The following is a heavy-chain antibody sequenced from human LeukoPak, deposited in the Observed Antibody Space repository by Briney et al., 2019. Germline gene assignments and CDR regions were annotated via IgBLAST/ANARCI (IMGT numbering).Heavy chain of an antibody. J-gene: IGHJ5*01. CDR1: GFTFNSYA. CDR3: AKEGVEYFDSSGYSPTDS. V-gene: IGHV3-23*01. CDR2: LTGSGGST. Sequence: GGSLRLSCAASGFTFNSYAMSWVRPAPGKRLEWVSALTGSGGSTFYADSVKGRFTISRDNSKNMVFLHMISLRAEDTAVYYCAKEGVEYFDSSGYSPTDSWGQGTLVTVSS. D-gene: IGHD3-22*01.